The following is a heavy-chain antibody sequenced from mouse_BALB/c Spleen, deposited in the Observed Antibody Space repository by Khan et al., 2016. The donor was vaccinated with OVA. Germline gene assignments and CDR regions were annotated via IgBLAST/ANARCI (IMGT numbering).Heavy chain of an antibody. Sequence: EVELVESGGGLVTPGGCLTLTCAASGFTFSDYYMYWVRQPPAKSLEWLATISDGGSYTYYPDSVQGRFTISRDDVKNILYLQISSLTSEDTAMYYWARGYYCDAFAYWGQGTLVTVAA. CDR1: GFTFSDYY. J-gene: IGHJ3*01. CDR2: ISDGGSYT. V-gene: IGHV5-4*02. CDR3: ARGYYCDAFAY. D-gene: IGHD2-13*01.